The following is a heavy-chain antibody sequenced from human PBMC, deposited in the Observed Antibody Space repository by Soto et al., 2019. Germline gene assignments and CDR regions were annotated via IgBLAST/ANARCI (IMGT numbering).Heavy chain of an antibody. D-gene: IGHD6-19*01. CDR1: GFTFSSYS. CDR3: ARGVDAVAGYTFYYFDY. Sequence: PGGSLRLSCAASGFTFSSYSMNWVRQAPGKGLEWVSSISSSSSSYIYYADSVKGRFTISRDNAKNSLYLQMNSLRAEDTAVYYCARGVDAVAGYTFYYFDYWGKGTLVTVSS. J-gene: IGHJ4*02. CDR2: ISSSSSSYI. V-gene: IGHV3-21*01.